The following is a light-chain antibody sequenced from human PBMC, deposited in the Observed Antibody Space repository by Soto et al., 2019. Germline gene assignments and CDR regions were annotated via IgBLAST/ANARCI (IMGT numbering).Light chain of an antibody. CDR3: QQFTKWPPT. CDR1: QSVAGD. CDR2: GAS. Sequence: EIVMTQSPGTVSVSPGERATLSCRASQSVAGDLAGYQQKPGQPPRLLIYGASARATGVPAKFSGSGSGTEFTLTISSLQSEDFAVYYCQQFTKWPPTFGQGTKLEIK. J-gene: IGKJ2*01. V-gene: IGKV3-15*01.